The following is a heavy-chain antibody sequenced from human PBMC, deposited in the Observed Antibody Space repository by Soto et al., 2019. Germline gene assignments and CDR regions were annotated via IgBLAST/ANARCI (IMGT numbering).Heavy chain of an antibody. CDR1: GGSISSGDYY. V-gene: IGHV4-30-4*01. J-gene: IGHJ4*02. CDR2: IYYSGST. D-gene: IGHD3-22*01. Sequence: PSETLSLTCSVSGGSISSGDYYWNWIRQPPGKGLEWIGYIYYSGSTYYNPSLKSRVTISVDTSKNQFSLKLSSVTAADTAVYYCARGSYYDSSGYYSYYFDYWGQGTLVTVSS. CDR3: ARGSYYDSSGYYSYYFDY.